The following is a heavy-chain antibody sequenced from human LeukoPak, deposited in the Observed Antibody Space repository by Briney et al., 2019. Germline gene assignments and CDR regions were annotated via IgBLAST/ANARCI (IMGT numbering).Heavy chain of an antibody. J-gene: IGHJ5*01. V-gene: IGHV3-7*01. CDR2: IKPDGRET. Sequence: GGSLRLSCAASGFIFSTNWMSWFRQAPGKGLEWVAHIKPDGRETYYVDSVKGRFTISRDNAKNSLYLQMYSLRADDTAVYYCATAVSVAGDSWGQGTLVTVSS. CDR3: ATAVSVAGDS. D-gene: IGHD6-19*01. CDR1: GFIFSTNW.